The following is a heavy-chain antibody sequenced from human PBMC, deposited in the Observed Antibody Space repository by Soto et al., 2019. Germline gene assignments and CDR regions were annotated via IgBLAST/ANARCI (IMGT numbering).Heavy chain of an antibody. CDR3: ARVSTVTTTGHYSGMDV. CDR2: ISAYNGNT. V-gene: IGHV1-18*01. J-gene: IGHJ6*02. D-gene: IGHD4-17*01. Sequence: QVQLVQSGVEVKKPGASVKVSCKASGYTFISYGISWVRQAPGQGLEWLGWISAYNGNTNYAQKLQGRVTMTTDTSTSTAYMELRSLRSDDTAVYYCARVSTVTTTGHYSGMDVWGQGTTVTVSS. CDR1: GYTFISYG.